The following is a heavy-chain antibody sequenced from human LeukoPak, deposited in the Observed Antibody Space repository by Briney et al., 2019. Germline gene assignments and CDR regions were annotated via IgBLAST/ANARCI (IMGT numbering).Heavy chain of an antibody. J-gene: IGHJ5*02. CDR2: INPSGGST. V-gene: IGHV1-46*01. CDR1: GYTFTSYY. D-gene: IGHD3-10*01. Sequence: GASVKVSCKASGYTFTSYYMHWVRQAPGQGLEWMGIINPSGGSTSYAQKFQGRVTMTRDMSTSTVYMELSSLRSEDTAVYYCAKDLMRDQWFGESWGQGTLVTVSP. CDR3: AKDLMRDQWFGES.